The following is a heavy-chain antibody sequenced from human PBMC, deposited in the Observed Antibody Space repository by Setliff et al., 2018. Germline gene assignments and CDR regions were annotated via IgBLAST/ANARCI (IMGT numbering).Heavy chain of an antibody. D-gene: IGHD2-2*02. J-gene: IGHJ6*02. CDR3: ARLTAYTYGMDV. CDR2: IFPADSDT. V-gene: IGHV5-51*01. CDR1: GYSLTTYW. Sequence: GESLKISCKASGYSLTTYWIGWVRQMPGNGLEWMGIIFPADSDTRYSPSFQGQVTISADKSISTAYLQWSSLKASDTAMYYCARLTAYTYGMDVWGQGTTVTVSS.